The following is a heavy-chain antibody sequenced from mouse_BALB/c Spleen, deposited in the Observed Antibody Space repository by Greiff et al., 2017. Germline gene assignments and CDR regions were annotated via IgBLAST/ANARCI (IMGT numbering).Heavy chain of an antibody. D-gene: IGHD1-1*01. Sequence: EVMLVESGGGLVQPKGSLKLSCAASGFTFNTYAMNWVRQAPGKGLEWVARIRSKSNNYATYYADSVKDRFTISRDDSQSMLYLQMNNLKTEDTAMYYCVRPYYGRPHAMDYWGQGTSVTVSS. V-gene: IGHV10-1*02. CDR3: VRPYYGRPHAMDY. J-gene: IGHJ4*01. CDR2: IRSKSNNYAT. CDR1: GFTFNTYA.